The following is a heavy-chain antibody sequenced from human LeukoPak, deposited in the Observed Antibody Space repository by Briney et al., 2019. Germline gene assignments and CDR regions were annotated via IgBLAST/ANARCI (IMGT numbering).Heavy chain of an antibody. CDR2: ISLSGGNT. D-gene: IGHD6-13*01. Sequence: GGSLRLSCAASEFTFSTYAMSWVRQAPGKGLEGVSAISLSGGNTYYADSVKGRFTISRDNSKNTLYLQMNSLRAEDTAVYYCAKGGAADAGYYAMDVWGQGTTVTVPS. CDR3: AKGGAADAGYYAMDV. J-gene: IGHJ6*02. V-gene: IGHV3-23*01. CDR1: EFTFSTYA.